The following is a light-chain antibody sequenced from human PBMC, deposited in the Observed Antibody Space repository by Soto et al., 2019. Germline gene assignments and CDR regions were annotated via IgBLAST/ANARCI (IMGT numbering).Light chain of an antibody. V-gene: IGLV2-8*01. CDR1: SSDVGEENY. CDR2: EVS. J-gene: IGLJ1*01. Sequence: QSALTQPPSASGSPGQSVTITCSGTSSDVGEENYVSWYQQHPGKVPKLILYEVSKRPSGVPDRFSGSRSGNTASLTISGLQAEDEADYYCSSYTSMTTLVFGTGTKLTVL. CDR3: SSYTSMTTLV.